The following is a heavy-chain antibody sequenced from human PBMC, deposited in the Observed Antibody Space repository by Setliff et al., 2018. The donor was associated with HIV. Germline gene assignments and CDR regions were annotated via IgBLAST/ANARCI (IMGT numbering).Heavy chain of an antibody. J-gene: IGHJ4*02. CDR2: VSSRGSTM. V-gene: IGHV3-48*02. CDR3: AKDRNWDPPYWFDY. CDR1: GFTFDTYW. D-gene: IGHD2-8*02. Sequence: GGSLRLSCAASGFTFDTYWMHWVRQAPGKGLVWVSRVSSRGSTMFYADSVKGRFTISRDNSKNMVYLEMNSLRDEDTAVYYCAKDRNWDPPYWFDYWGQGTVVTVSS.